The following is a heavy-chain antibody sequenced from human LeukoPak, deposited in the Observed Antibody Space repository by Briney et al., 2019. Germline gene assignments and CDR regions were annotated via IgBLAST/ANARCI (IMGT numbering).Heavy chain of an antibody. CDR3: AKPGYCSGGSCRYYFDY. CDR1: GFTFSSYG. V-gene: IGHV3-30*02. Sequence: GGSLRLSCAASGFTFSSYGMHWVRQAPGKGLEWVAFIRYEGSNKYYAHSVKGRFTISRDNSKNTLYLQMNSLRAEDTAVYYCAKPGYCSGGSCRYYFDYWGQGTLVTVSS. CDR2: IRYEGSNK. D-gene: IGHD2-15*01. J-gene: IGHJ4*02.